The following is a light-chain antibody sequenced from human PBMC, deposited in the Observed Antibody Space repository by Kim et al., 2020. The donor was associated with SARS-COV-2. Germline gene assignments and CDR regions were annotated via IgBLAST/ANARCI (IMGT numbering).Light chain of an antibody. CDR1: SSNIGAGYD. CDR3: QSYDSSLSGYV. V-gene: IGLV1-40*01. Sequence: QRVTISCTGSSSNIGAGYDIHWYQQLPGTAPKLLIYGNSNRPSGVPDRFSGSKSGTSASLAITGLQAEDEADYYCQSYDSSLSGYVFGTGTKVTVL. CDR2: GNS. J-gene: IGLJ1*01.